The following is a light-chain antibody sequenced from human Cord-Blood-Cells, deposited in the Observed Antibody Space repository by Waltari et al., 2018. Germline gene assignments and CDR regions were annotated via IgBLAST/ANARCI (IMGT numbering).Light chain of an antibody. CDR2: KDS. CDR1: ALPKQY. CDR3: QSADSSGTYWV. J-gene: IGLJ3*02. V-gene: IGLV3-25*03. Sequence: SYELTQPPSVSVSPGQTARNTCSGDALPKQYAYWYQQKPGQAPVLVIYKDSERPSGIPERFSGSSSGKTVTLTISGVQAEDEADYYCQSADSSGTYWVFGGGTKLTVL.